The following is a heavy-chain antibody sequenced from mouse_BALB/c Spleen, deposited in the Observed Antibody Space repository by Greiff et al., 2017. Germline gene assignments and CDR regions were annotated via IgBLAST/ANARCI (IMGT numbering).Heavy chain of an antibody. J-gene: IGHJ2*01. CDR2: ISSGGSYT. CDR3: ARNGYGNYYFDY. D-gene: IGHD2-10*02. Sequence: EVKLVESGGGLVKPGGSLKLSCAASGFTFSSYAMSWVRQSPEKRLEWVAEISSGGSYTYYPDTVTGRFTISRDNAKNTLYLEMSSLRSEDTAMYYCARNGYGNYYFDYWGQGTTLTVSS. CDR1: GFTFSSYA. V-gene: IGHV5-9-4*01.